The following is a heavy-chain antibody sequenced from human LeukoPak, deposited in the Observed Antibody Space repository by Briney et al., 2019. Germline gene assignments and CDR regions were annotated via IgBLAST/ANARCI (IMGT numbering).Heavy chain of an antibody. CDR2: IYYSGST. CDR1: GGSISSYH. CDR3: ARLRYSYGRFDY. D-gene: IGHD5-18*01. V-gene: IGHV4-59*08. J-gene: IGHJ4*02. Sequence: SETLSLTCTVSGGSISSYHWSWIRQPPGKGLEWIGYIYYSGSTNYNPSLKSRVTISVDTSKNQFSLKLSSVTAADTAVYYCARLRYSYGRFDYWGQGTLVTVSS.